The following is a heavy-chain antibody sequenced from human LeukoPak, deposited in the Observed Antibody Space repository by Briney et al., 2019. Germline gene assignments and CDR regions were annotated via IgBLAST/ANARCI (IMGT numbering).Heavy chain of an antibody. J-gene: IGHJ4*02. V-gene: IGHV3-23*01. CDR1: GFTFSSYA. Sequence: GGSLRLSCAASGFTFSSYAMSWVRQAPGKGLEWVSAISGSGGSTYYADSVKGRFTISRDNSKNTLYLQTNSLRAEDTAVYYCATHSSGWENFDYWGQGTLVTVSS. D-gene: IGHD6-19*01. CDR3: ATHSSGWENFDY. CDR2: ISGSGGST.